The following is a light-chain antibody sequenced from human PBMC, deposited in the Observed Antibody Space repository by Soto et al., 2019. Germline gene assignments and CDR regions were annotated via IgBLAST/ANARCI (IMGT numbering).Light chain of an antibody. J-gene: IGLJ2*01. Sequence: SYELTQPSSVSVSPGQTARITCSGDVLAKKYARWFQQKPGQAPVLVIYKDSERPSGIPERFSGSSSGTTVTLTISGAQVEDEADYYCYSAADTVRVFGGGTKLTVL. V-gene: IGLV3-27*01. CDR3: YSAADTVRV. CDR1: VLAKKY. CDR2: KDS.